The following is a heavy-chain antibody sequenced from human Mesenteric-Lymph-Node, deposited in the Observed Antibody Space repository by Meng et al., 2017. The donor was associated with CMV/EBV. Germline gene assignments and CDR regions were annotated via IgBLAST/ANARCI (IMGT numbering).Heavy chain of an antibody. D-gene: IGHD4/OR15-4a*01. CDR2: INPYNGGT. CDR1: GYSFIGYY. Sequence: SVKVSCKASGYSFIGYYIHWVRQAPGQGFEWLGYINPYNGGTNYAQKFQGRVTMTRDTSINTAYMELTSLTSDDAAVYYCARGEDSPDYDAWGQGTLVTVSS. J-gene: IGHJ5*02. CDR3: ARGEDSPDYDA. V-gene: IGHV1-2*02.